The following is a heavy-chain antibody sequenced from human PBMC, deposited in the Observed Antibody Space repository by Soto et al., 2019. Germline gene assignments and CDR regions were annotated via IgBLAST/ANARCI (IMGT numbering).Heavy chain of an antibody. CDR3: ARDVSNSVDY. V-gene: IGHV3-74*01. D-gene: IGHD4-4*01. CDR1: GFTFSSYW. Sequence: EVQLVESGGGLVQPGGSLRLSCAASGFTFSSYWMHWVRQVPGKGLVWVSRIGSNGRSTNYADSVKGRFTISRDNAKNMLFLQMNSLRAEDTAVYYCARDVSNSVDYWGQGTLVTVSS. CDR2: IGSNGRST. J-gene: IGHJ4*02.